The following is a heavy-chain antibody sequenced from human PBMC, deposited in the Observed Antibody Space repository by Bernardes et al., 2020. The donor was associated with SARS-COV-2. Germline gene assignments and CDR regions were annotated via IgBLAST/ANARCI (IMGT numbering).Heavy chain of an antibody. V-gene: IGHV3-7*03. J-gene: IGHJ4*02. CDR1: GFTFSTYW. CDR3: ARAPTVTTLGDYFDY. CDR2: IEPDGSEK. Sequence: GSLRLSCAASGFTFSTYWMSWVRQAPGKGLEWVANIEPDGSEKYYLDSVKGRFTISRDNAKKSLYLQMNSLRAEDTAVYYCARAPTVTTLGDYFDYWGQGTLVTVSS. D-gene: IGHD4-17*01.